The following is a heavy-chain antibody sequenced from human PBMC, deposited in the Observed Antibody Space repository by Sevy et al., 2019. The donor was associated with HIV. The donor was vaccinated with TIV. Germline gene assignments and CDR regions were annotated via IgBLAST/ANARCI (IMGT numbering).Heavy chain of an antibody. CDR2: ISSSSSYI. V-gene: IGHV3-21*01. CDR1: GFTFSSYS. CDR3: ARGGHTMVRGAYYYYGMDV. J-gene: IGHJ6*02. D-gene: IGHD3-10*01. Sequence: GGSLRLSCAASGFTFSSYSMNWVRQAPGKGLEWVSSISSSSSYIYYARSVKGRFTISRDNAKNSLYLQMNSLRAEDTAVYYCARGGHTMVRGAYYYYGMDVWGQGTTVTVSS.